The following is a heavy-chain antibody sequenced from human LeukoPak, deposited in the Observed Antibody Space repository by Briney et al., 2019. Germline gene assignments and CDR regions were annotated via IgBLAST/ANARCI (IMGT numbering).Heavy chain of an antibody. D-gene: IGHD6-13*01. CDR1: GYRFTSYW. J-gene: IGHJ3*02. CDR2: IYPGDSDT. CDR3: ARQTRQGSSWYSVADAFDI. Sequence: GESLKISCKGSGYRFTSYWIGWVRQMPGKGLEWMGIIYPGDSDTRYSPSFQGQVTISADKSISTAYLQWSSLKASDTAMYYCARQTRQGSSWYSVADAFDIWGQGTMVTVSS. V-gene: IGHV5-51*01.